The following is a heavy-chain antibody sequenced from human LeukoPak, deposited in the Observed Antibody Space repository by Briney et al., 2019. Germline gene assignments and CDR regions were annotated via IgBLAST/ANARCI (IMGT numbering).Heavy chain of an antibody. Sequence: ASVKVSCKASGGTFSSYAISWVRQAPGQGLGWMGRIIPIFGTANYAQKFQGRVTITTDESTSTAYMELSSLRSEDTAVYYCARGEYYYDSSGYEFDYWGQGTLVTVSS. D-gene: IGHD3-22*01. V-gene: IGHV1-69*05. CDR1: GGTFSSYA. CDR2: IIPIFGTA. J-gene: IGHJ4*02. CDR3: ARGEYYYDSSGYEFDY.